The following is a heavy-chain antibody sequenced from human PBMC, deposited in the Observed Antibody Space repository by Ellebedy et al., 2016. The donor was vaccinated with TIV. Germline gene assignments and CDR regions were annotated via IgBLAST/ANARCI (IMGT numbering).Heavy chain of an antibody. D-gene: IGHD6-19*01. CDR2: VSGYNGNT. Sequence: AASVKVSCKTSGYTFTTHGVSWVRQAPGQGLEWMGWVSGYNGNTQYAQKFQGRVAMTTDTSTTTAYMELRSLRSDDTAVYYCARDPGGWLTDYWGQGTLVTVSS. J-gene: IGHJ4*02. CDR1: GYTFTTHG. V-gene: IGHV1-18*04. CDR3: ARDPGGWLTDY.